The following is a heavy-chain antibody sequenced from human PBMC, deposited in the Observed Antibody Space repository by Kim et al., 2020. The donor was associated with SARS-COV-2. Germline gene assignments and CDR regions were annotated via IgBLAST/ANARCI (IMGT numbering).Heavy chain of an antibody. CDR3: ARDLGGYFDL. J-gene: IGHJ2*01. Sequence: GGSLRLSCAASGFTFSSYAMHWVRQAPGKGLEWVAVISYDGSNKYYADSVKGRFTISRDNSKNTLYQQMNSLRAEDTAVYYCARDLGGYFDLWGRGTLVTVSS. V-gene: IGHV3-30*04. CDR1: GFTFSSYA. CDR2: ISYDGSNK.